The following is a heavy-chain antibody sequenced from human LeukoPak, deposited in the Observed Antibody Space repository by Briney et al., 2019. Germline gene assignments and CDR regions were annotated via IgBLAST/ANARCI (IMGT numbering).Heavy chain of an antibody. CDR1: GYTFTGYY. D-gene: IGHD7-27*01. V-gene: IGHV1-46*01. CDR3: ARAQLGRDWFDP. J-gene: IGHJ5*02. Sequence: ASVKVSCKASGYTFTGYYMHWVRQAPGQGLEWMGIINPSGGSTSYAQKFQGRVTMTRDTSTSTVYMELSSLRSEDTAVYYCARAQLGRDWFDPWGQGTLVTVSS. CDR2: INPSGGST.